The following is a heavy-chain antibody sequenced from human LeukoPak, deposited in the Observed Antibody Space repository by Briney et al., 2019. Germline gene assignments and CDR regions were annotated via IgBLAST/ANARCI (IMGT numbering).Heavy chain of an antibody. CDR2: INNFGGST. J-gene: IGHJ4*02. V-gene: IGHV3-53*01. CDR1: GFTVSSNY. D-gene: IGHD1-1*01. CDR3: ARYWNDRYFDY. Sequence: GGSLRLSCAASGFTVSSNYMSWVRQAPGKGLEWVSVINNFGGSTFYADSVKGRFTISRDNSKSTLYLQMNSLRAEDTAVYYCARYWNDRYFDYWGRGTLVTVSS.